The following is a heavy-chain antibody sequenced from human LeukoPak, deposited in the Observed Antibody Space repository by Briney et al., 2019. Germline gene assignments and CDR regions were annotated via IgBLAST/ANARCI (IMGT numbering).Heavy chain of an antibody. J-gene: IGHJ4*02. CDR3: AKSPYIASHIYFVY. CDR2: IVGSGGTT. Sequence: GGSLRLSCAASGFTFSSYAMSWVRQTPGKGLEWVSTIVGSGGTTYFADSVKGRFTISRDNSKNTLYLQMSSLRAEDTALYYCAKSPYIASHIYFVYWGQGTLVTVSS. D-gene: IGHD6-6*01. V-gene: IGHV3-23*01. CDR1: GFTFSSYA.